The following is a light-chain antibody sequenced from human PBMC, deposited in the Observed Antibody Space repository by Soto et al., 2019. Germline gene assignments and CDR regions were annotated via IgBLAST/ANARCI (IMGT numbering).Light chain of an antibody. CDR1: SSDVGAYNL. V-gene: IGLV2-14*02. Sequence: QSALTQPASVSGSPGQSITISCTGTSSDVGAYNLVSWYQQHTGRAPKLFIFDVSDRPSGVSTRFSGSKSGNTASLTISGLQAEDEAFYYCSSYTNTSTLMFGGGTKLTVL. CDR2: DVS. CDR3: SSYTNTSTLM. J-gene: IGLJ3*02.